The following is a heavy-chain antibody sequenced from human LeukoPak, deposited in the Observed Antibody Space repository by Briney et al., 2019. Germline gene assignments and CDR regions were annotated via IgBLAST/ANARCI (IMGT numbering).Heavy chain of an antibody. Sequence: AGGSLRLSSAASGFTFSSYSMTWVRQAPGKGLEWVSYISSSSSTIYYAGSVKGRFTISRDNAKNSLYLQMNSLRAEDTAVYYCARDFRGEDIWGQGTMVTVSS. V-gene: IGHV3-48*01. CDR1: GFTFSSYS. D-gene: IGHD3-10*01. CDR3: ARDFRGEDI. J-gene: IGHJ3*02. CDR2: ISSSSSTI.